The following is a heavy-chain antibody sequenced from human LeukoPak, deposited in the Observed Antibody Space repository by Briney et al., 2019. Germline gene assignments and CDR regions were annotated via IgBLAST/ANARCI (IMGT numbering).Heavy chain of an antibody. J-gene: IGHJ4*02. V-gene: IGHV3-7*01. Sequence: GVSLRLSCVVSGFMFSSNTMTWVRQAPGKGLEWVANIKEDGSEKHYVDSVKGRSTISRDNAKNSLYLQMNSLRAEDTAVYYCATGGRRYYADWGQGTLVTVSS. CDR3: ATGGRRYYAD. CDR2: IKEDGSEK. D-gene: IGHD2/OR15-2a*01. CDR1: GFMFSSNT.